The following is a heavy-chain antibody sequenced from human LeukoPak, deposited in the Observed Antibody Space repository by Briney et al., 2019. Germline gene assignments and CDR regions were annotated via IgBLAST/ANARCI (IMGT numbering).Heavy chain of an antibody. D-gene: IGHD6-19*01. J-gene: IGHJ4*02. CDR2: IYHSGST. Sequence: SETLSLTCTVSGDSISSGGYYWSWIRQPPGKGLEWIGYIYHSGSTYYNPSLKSRVTISVDKSKNQFSLKLSSVTAADTAVYYCAANIAVAGGGFDYWGQGALVTVSS. CDR1: GDSISSGGYY. CDR3: AANIAVAGGGFDY. V-gene: IGHV4-30-2*01.